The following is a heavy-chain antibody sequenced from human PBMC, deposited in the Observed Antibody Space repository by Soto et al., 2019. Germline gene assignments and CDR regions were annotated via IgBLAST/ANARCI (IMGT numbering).Heavy chain of an antibody. Sequence: QVQLVESGGGVVQPGRSLRLSCAASGFTFSTYGMHWVRQAPGKGLEWVAVISYDGSNKFYADSVKGRFNISRDNSQKTLQLQMNRLRTEDTAVYYCAKSPARRSCIRSDCYYFDSWGQGTLVTVSS. CDR3: AKSPARRSCIRSDCYYFDS. D-gene: IGHD2-21*02. CDR1: GFTFSTYG. V-gene: IGHV3-30*18. J-gene: IGHJ4*02. CDR2: ISYDGSNK.